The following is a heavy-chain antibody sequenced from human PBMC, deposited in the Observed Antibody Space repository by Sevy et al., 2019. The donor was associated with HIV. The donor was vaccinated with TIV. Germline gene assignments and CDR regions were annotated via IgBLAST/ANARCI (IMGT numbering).Heavy chain of an antibody. D-gene: IGHD3-22*01. J-gene: IGHJ4*02. Sequence: ASVKVSCKVSGYTLTELSMHWLRQAPGKGLEWVGSFDPEDGETVYEHNFQGGVSMTEDTSTDTAYMEEISLKFEDTAVYYCATTKDYYDSSGYPFDYWGQGTLVTVSS. CDR3: ATTKDYYDSSGYPFDY. CDR1: GYTLTELS. V-gene: IGHV1-24*01. CDR2: FDPEDGET.